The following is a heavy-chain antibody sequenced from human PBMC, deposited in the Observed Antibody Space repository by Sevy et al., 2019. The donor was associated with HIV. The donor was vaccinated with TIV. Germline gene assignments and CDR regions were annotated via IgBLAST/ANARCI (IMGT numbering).Heavy chain of an antibody. CDR3: AKGGGSGSYYNVGDY. CDR1: GFTFSSYA. V-gene: IGHV3-23*01. D-gene: IGHD3-10*01. J-gene: IGHJ4*02. Sequence: GGSLRLSCAASGFTFSSYAMSWVRQAPGKGLEWVSAISGSGGSTCYADSVKGRFTISRDNSKNTLYLQMNSLRAEDMAVYYCAKGGGSGSYYNVGDYWGQGTLVTVSS. CDR2: ISGSGGST.